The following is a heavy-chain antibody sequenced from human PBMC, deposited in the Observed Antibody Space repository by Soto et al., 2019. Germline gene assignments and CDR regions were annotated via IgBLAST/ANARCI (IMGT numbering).Heavy chain of an antibody. CDR3: ARGHDCSGYYPDPYYYYAMDV. CDR1: GGSISSGGYY. D-gene: IGHD3-22*01. Sequence: QVQLQESGPGLVKPSQTLSLTCTVSGGSISSGGYYWSWIRQHPGKGLEWIGYIHYSGSTYYNPSLKSRVTMSVDTSKNQFSLKLSSVTAADTAVYYCARGHDCSGYYPDPYYYYAMDVWGQGTTVTVSS. CDR2: IHYSGST. J-gene: IGHJ6*02. V-gene: IGHV4-31*03.